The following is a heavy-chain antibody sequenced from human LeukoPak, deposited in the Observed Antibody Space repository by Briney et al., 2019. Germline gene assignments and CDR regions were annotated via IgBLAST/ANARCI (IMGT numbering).Heavy chain of an antibody. V-gene: IGHV2-70*01. CDR1: GFSLRTSGMC. Sequence: SGPALVQPTQTLTLTCTFSGFSLRTSGMCVSWIRQPPVKALERLALIDWDDDKYYSTSLKTRLTISKDTSKNQVVLTMTNMDPVDTATYYCARSYYYGSGSYHNWFDPWGQGTLVTVSS. J-gene: IGHJ5*02. D-gene: IGHD3-10*01. CDR2: IDWDDDK. CDR3: ARSYYYGSGSYHNWFDP.